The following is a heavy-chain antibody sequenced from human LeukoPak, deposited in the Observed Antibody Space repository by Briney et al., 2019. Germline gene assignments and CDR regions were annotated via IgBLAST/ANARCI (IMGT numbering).Heavy chain of an antibody. CDR1: GFTFSSYW. J-gene: IGHJ5*02. D-gene: IGHD6-6*01. CDR3: ARGIAARPSPLGWFDP. Sequence: GGSLRLSCAASGFTFSSYWMSWVRQAPGKGLEWVANIKQDGSEKVYVDSVKGRFAISRDNAKNTLYLQMNSLRAEDTAVYYCARGIAARPSPLGWFDPWGQGTLVTVSS. CDR2: IKQDGSEK. V-gene: IGHV3-7*02.